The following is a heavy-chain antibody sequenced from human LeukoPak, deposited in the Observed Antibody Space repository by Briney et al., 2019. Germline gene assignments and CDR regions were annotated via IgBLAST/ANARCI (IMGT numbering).Heavy chain of an antibody. CDR3: ARSGPAVAGKGLGH. Sequence: ASVKVSCKASGYIFTSFYMHWVRQAPGQGLEWMGIINPSGGSTSYAQKFQGRLTMTRDTSTSTVYMELSSLRSEDTAVYHCARSGPAVAGKGLGHWGQGTLVTVSS. CDR1: GYIFTSFY. D-gene: IGHD6-19*01. J-gene: IGHJ4*02. V-gene: IGHV1-46*01. CDR2: INPSGGST.